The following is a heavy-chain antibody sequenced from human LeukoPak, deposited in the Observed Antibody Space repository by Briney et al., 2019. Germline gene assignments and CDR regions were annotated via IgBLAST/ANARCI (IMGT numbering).Heavy chain of an antibody. CDR3: ARDLWNFYDDSGYNRDFDS. Sequence: ASVKVSCKATSRISWVRQAPGQGLEWMGWIGTYGGDTYYAQKFQGRITVTTDTSMSTVYMELRNLRSDDTAVYYCARDLWNFYDDSGYNRDFDSWGQGTLVTVST. CDR1: TSR. CDR2: IGTYGGDT. J-gene: IGHJ5*01. V-gene: IGHV1-18*01. D-gene: IGHD3-22*01.